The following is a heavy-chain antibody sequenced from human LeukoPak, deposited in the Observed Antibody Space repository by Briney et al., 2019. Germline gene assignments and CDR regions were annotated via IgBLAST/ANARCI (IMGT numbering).Heavy chain of an antibody. J-gene: IGHJ4*02. CDR3: ARGLRGYCSGGSCSKYYFDY. CDR1: GGSISSGGYY. V-gene: IGHV4-31*03. Sequence: SQTLSLTCTVSGGSISSGGYYWSWIRQHPGKGLEWIGYIYYSGSTYYNPSLKSRVTTSVDTSKNQFSLKLSSVTAADTAVYYCARGLRGYCSGGSCSKYYFDYWGQGTLVTVSS. CDR2: IYYSGST. D-gene: IGHD2-15*01.